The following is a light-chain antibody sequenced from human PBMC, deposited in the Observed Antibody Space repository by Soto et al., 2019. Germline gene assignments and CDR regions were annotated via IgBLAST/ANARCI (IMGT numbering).Light chain of an antibody. CDR3: QQADSIPLT. CDR2: DAS. Sequence: EIVMTQSPATMSLSPGDRAALSCRASQSVGTNLAWYQQKPGQAPTLLIYDASTRATRLPDRFSGSGSGTEFNLTITSLQSEDFATYYCQQADSIPLTFGGGTKVDFK. J-gene: IGKJ4*01. CDR1: QSVGTN. V-gene: IGKV3-15*01.